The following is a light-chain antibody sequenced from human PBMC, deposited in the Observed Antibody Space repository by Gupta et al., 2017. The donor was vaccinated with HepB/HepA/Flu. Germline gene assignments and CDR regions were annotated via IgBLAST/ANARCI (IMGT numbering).Light chain of an antibody. CDR2: WAS. Sequence: DVVLTQSPDSLAVSLGERATIHCKSSQTLLYSSNNKNYLAWYQQKPGQPPKLLIYWASTRESGVPDRCSGSGSGTDFTLTISSLQAEDVAIYYCHQDDNIPRTFGQGTKVEIK. CDR3: HQDDNIPRT. J-gene: IGKJ1*01. CDR1: QTLLYSSNNKNY. V-gene: IGKV4-1*01.